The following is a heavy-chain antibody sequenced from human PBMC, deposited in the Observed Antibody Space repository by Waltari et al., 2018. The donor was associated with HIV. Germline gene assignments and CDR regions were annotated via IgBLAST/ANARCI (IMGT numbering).Heavy chain of an antibody. J-gene: IGHJ6*02. V-gene: IGHV1-8*02. Sequence: QVHLVQSGPEVKRPGASVKISCKAYGYTFMNFDVNWVRQAAGQGPEWLGWMNRNSGKTASPYIFGDRFIMTRDVSTDTAYMEMSGLTPEDTAIYYCARNSSGKGNRYFYYGLDVWGQGTPVTV. D-gene: IGHD3-22*01. CDR3: ARNSSGKGNRYFYYGLDV. CDR2: MNRNSGKT. CDR1: GYTFMNFD.